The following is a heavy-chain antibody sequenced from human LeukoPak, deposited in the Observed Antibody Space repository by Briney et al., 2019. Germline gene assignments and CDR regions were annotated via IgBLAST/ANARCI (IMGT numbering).Heavy chain of an antibody. CDR2: ISYDGSNK. CDR1: GFTFSSYA. CDR3: ARGSDSSGYYYGFDY. D-gene: IGHD3-22*01. V-gene: IGHV3-30-3*01. J-gene: IGHJ4*02. Sequence: PGGSLRLSCAASGFTFSSYAMHWVRQAPGKGLEWVAVISYDGSNKYYADSVKGRFTISRDNSKNTLYLEMNSLRAEDTAVYYCARGSDSSGYYYGFDYWGQGTLVTVSS.